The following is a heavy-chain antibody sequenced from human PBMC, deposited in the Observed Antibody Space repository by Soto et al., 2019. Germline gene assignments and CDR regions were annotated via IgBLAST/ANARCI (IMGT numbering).Heavy chain of an antibody. J-gene: IGHJ4*02. Sequence: QVQLVQSGAEVKTPGASVKVSCKASGYIFTNYGITWVRQAPGQGLEWMGWISADNGITNYAQKFQGRVTMTTDTSTSTAYMELRSLRSDDTAVYYCARRWVRPDYGGQVTLVTVSS. CDR1: GYIFTNYG. CDR2: ISADNGIT. D-gene: IGHD1-26*01. V-gene: IGHV1-18*01. CDR3: ARRWVRPDY.